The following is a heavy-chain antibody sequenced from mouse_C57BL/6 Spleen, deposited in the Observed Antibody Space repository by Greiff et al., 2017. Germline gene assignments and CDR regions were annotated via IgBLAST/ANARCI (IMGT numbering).Heavy chain of an antibody. Sequence: VKLMESGAELVRPGASVTLSCKASGYTFTDYEMHWVKQTPVHGLEWIGAIDPETGGTAYNQKFKGKAILTADKSSSTAYMELRSLTSEDSAVYYCTRDLSGTGAYWGQGTLVTVSA. CDR1: GYTFTDYE. CDR2: IDPETGGT. J-gene: IGHJ3*01. V-gene: IGHV1-15*01. D-gene: IGHD4-1*01. CDR3: TRDLSGTGAY.